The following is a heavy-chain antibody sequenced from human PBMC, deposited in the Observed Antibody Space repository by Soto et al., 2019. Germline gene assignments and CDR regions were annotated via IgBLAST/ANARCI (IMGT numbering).Heavy chain of an antibody. V-gene: IGHV1-69*13. Sequence: SVKVSCKASGGTFSSYAISWVRQAPGQGLEWMGGITPIFGTANYAQKFQGRVTITADESTSTAYMELSSLRSEDTAVYYCARASVIGGLRGGVLHYQDYYYGMDVWGQGTTVTVSS. CDR3: ARASVIGGLRGGVLHYQDYYYGMDV. D-gene: IGHD2-15*01. CDR2: ITPIFGTA. CDR1: GGTFSSYA. J-gene: IGHJ6*02.